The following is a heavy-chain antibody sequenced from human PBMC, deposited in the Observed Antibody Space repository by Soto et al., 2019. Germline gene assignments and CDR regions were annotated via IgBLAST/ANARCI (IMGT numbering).Heavy chain of an antibody. CDR2: IYWDDDK. CDR3: ALRRRRTGNWSTGDFDY. J-gene: IGHJ4*02. D-gene: IGHD1-1*01. V-gene: IGHV2-5*02. CDR1: GVSLRTNGVG. Sequence: QITLRESGPPVLKSTETLTLTCTFSGVSLRTNGVGVGWIRQSPGKALEWLAIIYWDDDKRYSPSLQNRLTITKDASKDQVVLKLTYADPVDTATYFCALRRRRTGNWSTGDFDYWGQGTLVTVFS.